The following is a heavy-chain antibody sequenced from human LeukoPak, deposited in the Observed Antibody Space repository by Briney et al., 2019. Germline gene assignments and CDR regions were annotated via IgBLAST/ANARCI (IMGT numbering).Heavy chain of an antibody. J-gene: IGHJ6*02. D-gene: IGHD4-11*01. Sequence: GGSLRLSCAASGFTFSSYAMSWVRQAPGKGLEWVSAISGSGGSTYYADSVKGRFTISRDNSKNTLYLQMNSLRAEDTAVYYCASLPTEHYYYYGMDVWGQGTTVTVSS. CDR1: GFTFSSYA. CDR3: ASLPTEHYYYYGMDV. V-gene: IGHV3-23*01. CDR2: ISGSGGST.